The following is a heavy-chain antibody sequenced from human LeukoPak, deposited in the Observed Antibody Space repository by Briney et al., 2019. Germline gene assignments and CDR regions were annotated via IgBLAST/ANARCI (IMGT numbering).Heavy chain of an antibody. CDR3: ARGPAAVRPGSSFDY. D-gene: IGHD6-13*01. J-gene: IGHJ4*02. V-gene: IGHV1-18*01. CDR2: ISAYNGNT. CDR1: GYTFTSYG. Sequence: ASVKVSCKASGYTFTSYGISWVRQAPGQGLEWMGWISAYNGNTNYAQKLQGRVTMTTDTSTSTAYMGLRSLRSDDTAVYYCARGPAAVRPGSSFDYWGQGTLVTVSS.